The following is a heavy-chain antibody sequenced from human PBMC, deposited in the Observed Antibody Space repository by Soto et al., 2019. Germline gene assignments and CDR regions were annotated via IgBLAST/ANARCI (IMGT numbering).Heavy chain of an antibody. CDR3: AKYVGQQLVPNGNYYYYYGMDV. D-gene: IGHD6-13*01. Sequence: PGGSLRLSCAASGFTFSSYAMSWVRQAPGKGLEWVSAISGSGGSTYYADSVKGRFTISRDNSKNTLYLQMNSLRAEDTAVYYCAKYVGQQLVPNGNYYYYYGMDVWGQGTTVTVSS. J-gene: IGHJ6*02. CDR1: GFTFSSYA. V-gene: IGHV3-23*01. CDR2: ISGSGGST.